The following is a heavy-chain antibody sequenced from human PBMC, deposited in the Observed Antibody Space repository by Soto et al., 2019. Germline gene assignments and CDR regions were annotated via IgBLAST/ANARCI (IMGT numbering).Heavy chain of an antibody. Sequence: EVQLVESGGGLVRPGGSLRLSCAASGFTFINAWMSWVRQAPGKGLEWVGGIKSKTDGGTTEYAAPGKGRFTISRDDSKNTLYLKMNSLKTEDTAVYSCTPFQYSSSSVVYAGAQGTLFTVSS. J-gene: IGHJ4*02. CDR3: TPFQYSSSSVVYA. CDR2: IKSKTDGGTT. V-gene: IGHV3-15*01. D-gene: IGHD6-6*01. CDR1: GFTFINAW.